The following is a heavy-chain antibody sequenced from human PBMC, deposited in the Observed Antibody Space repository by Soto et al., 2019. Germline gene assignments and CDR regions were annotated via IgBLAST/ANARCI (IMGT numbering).Heavy chain of an antibody. CDR2: INPNGGST. J-gene: IGHJ5*02. V-gene: IGHV1-46*01. Sequence: ASVKLSFKAPADTLTSYYSHWLRQAPRHGLEWMGIINPNGGSTSFAQTFQGRITMTTDTSTSTVYMELRSLRSEHTAVYHCARSSGGVFGIIREGSNWLAPWGQGSLVTV. D-gene: IGHD3-16*02. CDR3: ARSSGGVFGIIREGSNWLAP. CDR1: ADTLTSYY.